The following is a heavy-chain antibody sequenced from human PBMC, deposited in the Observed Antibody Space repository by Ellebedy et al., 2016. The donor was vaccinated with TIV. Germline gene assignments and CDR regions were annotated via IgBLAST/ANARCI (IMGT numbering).Heavy chain of an antibody. CDR3: ASSVDMATIAFDI. D-gene: IGHD5-24*01. CDR2: IYPGDSDT. V-gene: IGHV5-51*01. Sequence: KVSCKGSGYSFSSYWIGWVRQMPGKGLEWMGIIYPGDSDTRYSPSFQGQVTISADKSISSAYLQWSSLTASDTAMYYCASSVDMATIAFDIWGHGTLVTVSS. J-gene: IGHJ3*02. CDR1: GYSFSSYW.